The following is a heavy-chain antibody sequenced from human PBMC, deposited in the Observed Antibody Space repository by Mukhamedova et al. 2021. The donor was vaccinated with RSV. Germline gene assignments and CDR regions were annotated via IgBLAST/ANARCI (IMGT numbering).Heavy chain of an antibody. J-gene: IGHJ2*01. Sequence: AEYMGGRFTISRDNSKKTLYLQMSSLRAGDTAVYYCARRFIDDYDSPVEKYFFDLWGRGTLVTVSS. CDR3: ARRFIDDYDSPVEKYFFDL. D-gene: IGHD3-22*01. V-gene: IGHV3-64D*06.